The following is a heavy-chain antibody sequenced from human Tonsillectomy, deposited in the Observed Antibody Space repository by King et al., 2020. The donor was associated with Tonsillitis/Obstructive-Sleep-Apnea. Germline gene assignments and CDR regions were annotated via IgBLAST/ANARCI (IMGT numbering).Heavy chain of an antibody. CDR1: GGSFSGYY. J-gene: IGHJ4*02. D-gene: IGHD2-2*01. Sequence: QVQLQQWGAGLLKPSETLSLTCAVYGGSFSGYYWSWIRQPPGKGLEWIGEINHSGSTNYNPSLTSRVTISIYTSKNQFSLKLTSLTAADTAVYYCARDYPIVVVPAAIPSFFDYWGQGTLVTVSS. CDR2: INHSGST. V-gene: IGHV4-34*01. CDR3: ARDYPIVVVPAAIPSFFDY.